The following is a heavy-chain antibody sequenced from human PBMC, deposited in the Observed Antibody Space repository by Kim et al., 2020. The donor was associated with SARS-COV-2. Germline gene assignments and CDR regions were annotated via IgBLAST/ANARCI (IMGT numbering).Heavy chain of an antibody. CDR1: GGSFSGYY. CDR3: ARVMGSYGTELSADY. D-gene: IGHD5-18*01. J-gene: IGHJ4*02. CDR2: INHSGST. Sequence: SETLSLTCAVYGGSFSGYYWSWIRQPPGKGLEWIGEINHSGSTNYNPSLKSRVTISVDTSKNQFSLKPSSVTAADTAVYYCARVMGSYGTELSADYWGQGTLVTVSS. V-gene: IGHV4-34*01.